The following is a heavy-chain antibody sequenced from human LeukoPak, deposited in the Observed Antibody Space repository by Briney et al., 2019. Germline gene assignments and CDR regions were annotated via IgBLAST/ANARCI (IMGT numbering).Heavy chain of an antibody. Sequence: PGGSLRLACAASGFSFDSHTMHWVRHAPGKGLEWVCLISWDGSATHCADSVKGRFTISRDNGQDSLYLEMNSLRTEDTALYYCAKDRSSYTSALYGGHYYYNYYMDVWGKGTTVTISS. CDR1: GFSFDSHT. CDR2: ISWDGSAT. V-gene: IGHV3-43*01. CDR3: AKDRSSYTSALYGGHYYYNYYMDV. D-gene: IGHD6-25*01. J-gene: IGHJ6*03.